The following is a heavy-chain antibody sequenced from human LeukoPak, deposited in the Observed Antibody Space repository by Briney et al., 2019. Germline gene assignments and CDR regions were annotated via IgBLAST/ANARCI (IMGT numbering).Heavy chain of an antibody. D-gene: IGHD3-10*01. J-gene: IGHJ6*02. CDR1: GGSISSYY. Sequence: SETLSLTCTVSGGSISSYYWSWIRQPAGKGLEWIGRIYSSGSTNYNASLKSRVTMAVDTSKNQCSLRLSSVTAADTAVYYCATLIGGFGELRPYNTLLSAMDVWGQGTTVTVSS. CDR2: IYSSGST. V-gene: IGHV4-4*07. CDR3: ATLIGGFGELRPYNTLLSAMDV.